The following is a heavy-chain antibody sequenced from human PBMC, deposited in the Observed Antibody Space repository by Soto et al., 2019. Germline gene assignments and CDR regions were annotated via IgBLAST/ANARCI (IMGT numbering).Heavy chain of an antibody. J-gene: IGHJ4*02. CDR3: ASGSAGYYDSSGQ. D-gene: IGHD3-22*01. CDR1: GGTFSSYA. CDR2: IIPIFGTA. Sequence: SVKVSCKASGGTFSSYAISWVRQAPGQGLEWMGGIIPIFGTANYAQKFQGRVTITADESTSTAYMELSSLRSEDTAVYYCASGSAGYYDSSGQWGQGTLVTVSS. V-gene: IGHV1-69*13.